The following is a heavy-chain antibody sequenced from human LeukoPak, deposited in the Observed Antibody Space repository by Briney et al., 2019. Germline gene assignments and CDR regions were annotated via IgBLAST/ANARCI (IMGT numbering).Heavy chain of an antibody. V-gene: IGHV3-30*18. D-gene: IGHD4-17*01. CDR2: ISYDGSNK. J-gene: IGHJ5*02. CDR1: GFTFSSYG. CDR3: AKSYSWVTTSPWFDP. Sequence: GGSLRLSCAASGFTFSSYGMHWVRQAPGKGLEWVAVISYDGSNKYYADSVKGRFTISRDSSKNTLYLQMNSLRAEDTAVYYCAKSYSWVTTSPWFDPWGQGTLVTVSS.